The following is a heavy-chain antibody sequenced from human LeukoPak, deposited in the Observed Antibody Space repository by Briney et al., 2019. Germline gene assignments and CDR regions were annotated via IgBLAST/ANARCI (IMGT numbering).Heavy chain of an antibody. CDR2: ISSSGSTI. V-gene: IGHV3-48*03. CDR1: GFTFSNYD. Sequence: PGGSLRLSCAASGFTFSNYDMNWVRQAPGKGLEWVSYISSSGSTIYYADSVKGRFTISRDNAKNSLYLQMNSLRAEDTAVYYCARDSSGYSYGYTDYWGQGTLVTVSS. CDR3: ARDSSGYSYGYTDY. D-gene: IGHD5-18*01. J-gene: IGHJ4*02.